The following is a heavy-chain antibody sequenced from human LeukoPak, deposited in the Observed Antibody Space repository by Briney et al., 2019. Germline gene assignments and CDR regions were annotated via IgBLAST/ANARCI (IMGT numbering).Heavy chain of an antibody. J-gene: IGHJ4*02. Sequence: PGGSLRLSCAASGFTLSSHGMHWVRQAPGKGLEWVAGMWYDGSKEDYADSVKGRFTISRDMSKNTLNLQMNSLRAEDTAVYYCARDRVLLWFGELLWWDDYWGQGTLVTVSS. CDR2: MWYDGSKE. CDR1: GFTLSSHG. V-gene: IGHV3-33*01. D-gene: IGHD3-10*01. CDR3: ARDRVLLWFGELLWWDDY.